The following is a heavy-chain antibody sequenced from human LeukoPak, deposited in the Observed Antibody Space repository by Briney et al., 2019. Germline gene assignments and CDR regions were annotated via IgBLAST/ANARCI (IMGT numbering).Heavy chain of an antibody. Sequence: SETLSLTCTVSGGSINSSSYYWGWIRQPPGKGLEWIGSIYYSGSTYYNPSLKSRVTISVDTSKNQCSLRLSSVTAADTAVYYCARVGQWHLGRYYMDVWGKGTTVTVSS. J-gene: IGHJ6*03. D-gene: IGHD6-19*01. V-gene: IGHV4-39*07. CDR3: ARVGQWHLGRYYMDV. CDR1: GGSINSSSYY. CDR2: IYYSGST.